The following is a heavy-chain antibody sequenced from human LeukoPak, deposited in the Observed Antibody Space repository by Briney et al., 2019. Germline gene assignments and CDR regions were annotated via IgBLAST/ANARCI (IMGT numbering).Heavy chain of an antibody. Sequence: GGSLRLSCAASGFTFSNYGMSWVRQAPGKGLEWVPSIRSSGDSTYYADSVKGRFTISRDNSKNTLYLQMNSLRAEDTAIYYCARDERLLSFLKWGQGTLVTVSS. V-gene: IGHV3-23*01. CDR2: IRSSGDST. CDR3: ARDERLLSFLK. D-gene: IGHD3-3*01. J-gene: IGHJ4*02. CDR1: GFTFSNYG.